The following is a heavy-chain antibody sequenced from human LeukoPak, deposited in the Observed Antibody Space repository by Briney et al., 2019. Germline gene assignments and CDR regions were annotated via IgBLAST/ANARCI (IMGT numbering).Heavy chain of an antibody. Sequence: ASVKVSCKASGYTFTGYYMHWVRQAPGQGLEWMGWINPNSGGTNYAQNFQGRVTMTRDTSISTAYMELSRLRSDDTAVYYCAREEHVATRTFGYWGQGTLVTVSS. D-gene: IGHD5-12*01. CDR2: INPNSGGT. CDR1: GYTFTGYY. CDR3: AREEHVATRTFGY. V-gene: IGHV1-2*02. J-gene: IGHJ4*02.